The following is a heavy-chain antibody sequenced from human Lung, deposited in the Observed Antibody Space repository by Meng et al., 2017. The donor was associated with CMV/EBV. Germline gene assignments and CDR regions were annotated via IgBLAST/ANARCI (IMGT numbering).Heavy chain of an antibody. J-gene: IGHJ4*02. D-gene: IGHD3-22*01. Sequence: RSTNGGGVGWIRQPPGKTLEWLALIYWDDYKRYSPSLKSRLNITKDTSKNQVVLTMTNMDPVDTATYYCARRPSSYYDSSGYFFADYWGQGTLVTVSS. V-gene: IGHV2-5*02. CDR1: RSTNGGG. CDR3: ARRPSSYYDSSGYFFADY. CDR2: IYWDDYK.